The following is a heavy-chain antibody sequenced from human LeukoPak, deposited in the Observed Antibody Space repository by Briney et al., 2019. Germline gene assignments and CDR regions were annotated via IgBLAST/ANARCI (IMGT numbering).Heavy chain of an antibody. CDR3: ARELRRSGYYYWYFDL. D-gene: IGHD3-22*01. V-gene: IGHV4-34*01. Sequence: PSETLSLTCAVYGGSFSGYYWSWIRQPPGKGLEWIGEINHSGSTNYNPSLKSRVAISVDTSKNQFSLKLSSVTAADTAVYYCARELRRSGYYYWYFDLWGRGTLVTVSS. CDR2: INHSGST. CDR1: GGSFSGYY. J-gene: IGHJ2*01.